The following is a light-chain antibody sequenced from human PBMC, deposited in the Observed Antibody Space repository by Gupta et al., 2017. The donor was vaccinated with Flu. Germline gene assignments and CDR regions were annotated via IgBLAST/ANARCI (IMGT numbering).Light chain of an antibody. J-gene: IGLJ3*02. Sequence: QSALTQPCSVSGSPGQSVTISCTGTSSNFGPYNYVSWYQHPPGKAPKLIIYHVSTRPSGVPDRFSGSKSDNTAPLTISGLRAEDEADYYCCSYAGSYTWVFGGGTTLTVL. CDR3: CSYAGSYTWV. V-gene: IGLV2-11*01. CDR1: SSNFGPYNY. CDR2: HVS.